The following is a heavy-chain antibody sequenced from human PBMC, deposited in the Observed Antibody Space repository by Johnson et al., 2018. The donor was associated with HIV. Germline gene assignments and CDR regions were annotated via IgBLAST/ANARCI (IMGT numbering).Heavy chain of an antibody. V-gene: IGHV3-30-3*01. Sequence: PRLSCAASGFTFSSYAMHWVRQAPGKGLEWVAVISYDGSNKYYADSVKGRFTISRDNSKNTLYLQMNSLRAEDTAVYYCASLGLDLLVKAPLSVVFDAFDIWGQGTMVTVSS. CDR3: ASLGLDLLVKAPLSVVFDAFDI. D-gene: IGHD3-16*01. CDR2: ISYDGSNK. J-gene: IGHJ3*02. CDR1: GFTFSSYA.